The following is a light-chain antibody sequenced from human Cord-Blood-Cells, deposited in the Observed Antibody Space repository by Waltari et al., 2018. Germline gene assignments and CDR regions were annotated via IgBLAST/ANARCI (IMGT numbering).Light chain of an antibody. V-gene: IGKV1-39*01. CDR1: QSISSY. CDR2: AAS. Sequence: DIQMTQSPSSLSASVGDRVTITCRASQSISSYLNWYQQKPGKAPKRLIYAASSLQSGVPSRFSGSVSGTDFTLTISSLQPEDFATYYCQQSYSTPPWTFGQGTKVEIK. J-gene: IGKJ1*01. CDR3: QQSYSTPPWT.